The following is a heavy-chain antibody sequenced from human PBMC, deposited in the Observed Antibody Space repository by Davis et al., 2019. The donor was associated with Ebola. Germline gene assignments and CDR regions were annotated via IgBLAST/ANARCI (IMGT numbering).Heavy chain of an antibody. D-gene: IGHD3-16*02. CDR1: GYTFTSYA. CDR3: ARDRSDYIWGSYRYTLDH. J-gene: IGHJ4*02. CDR2: ISPDTGNT. Sequence: ASVKVSCKASGYTFTSYAINWVRQAPGQGLEWMGWISPDTGNTNYAQKFQGRVTMTTDTSTSTAYMELRSLRSDDTAMYYCARDRSDYIWGSYRYTLDHWGQGTLVTVSS. V-gene: IGHV1-18*01.